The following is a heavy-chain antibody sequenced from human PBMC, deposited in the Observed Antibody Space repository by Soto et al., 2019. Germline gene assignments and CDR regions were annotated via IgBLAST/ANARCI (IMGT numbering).Heavy chain of an antibody. J-gene: IGHJ6*03. CDR2: IIPILGIA. V-gene: IGHV1-69*04. CDR1: GGTFSSYT. Sequence: SVKVSCKASGGTFSSYTISWVRQAPGQGLEWMGRIIPILGIANYAQKFQGRVTITADKSTSTAYMELSSLRSEDTAVYYCARDHPPSAIPPCYYMDVWGKGTTVTIS. CDR3: ARDHPPSAIPPCYYMDV. D-gene: IGHD2-2*01.